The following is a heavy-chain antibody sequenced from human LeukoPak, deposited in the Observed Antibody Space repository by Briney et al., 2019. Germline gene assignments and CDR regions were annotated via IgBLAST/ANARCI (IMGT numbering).Heavy chain of an antibody. CDR3: ARICSSTSCPYNWFDP. CDR1: GYSFTSYG. CDR2: ISAYNGNT. Sequence: GESLKISCKGSGYSFTSYGISWVRQAPGQGLEWMGWISAYNGNTNYAQKLQGRVTMTTDTSTSTAYMELRSLRSDDTAVYYCARICSSTSCPYNWFDPWGQGTLVTVSS. J-gene: IGHJ5*02. V-gene: IGHV1-18*01. D-gene: IGHD2-2*01.